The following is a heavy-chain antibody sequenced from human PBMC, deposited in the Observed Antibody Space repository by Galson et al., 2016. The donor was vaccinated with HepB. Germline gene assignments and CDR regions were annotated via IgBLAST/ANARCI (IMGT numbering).Heavy chain of an antibody. Sequence: SLRLSCAASRFTFSXXXMHXXXQAXXXGLXXVAXXXYDXXXKYYADSVXGRFTISRDNSKNTLXLQMTSLRAEDTAXXYSARDRHNWKYFISGSPDVWGXXTTXTXSS. CDR2: XXYDXXXK. J-gene: IGHJ6*02. V-gene: IGHV3-30*01. D-gene: IGHD1-7*01. CDR1: RFTFSXXX. CDR3: ARDRHNWKYFISGSPDV.